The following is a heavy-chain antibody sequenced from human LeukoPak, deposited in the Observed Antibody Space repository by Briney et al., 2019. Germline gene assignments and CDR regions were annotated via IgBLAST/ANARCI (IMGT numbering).Heavy chain of an antibody. J-gene: IGHJ3*02. CDR3: ARSIFGVVIKFLAFDI. CDR1: GFTFSSYE. Sequence: GGSLRLSCAASGFTFSSYEMNWVRQAPGKGLEWVSYISSSGSTIYYADSVKGRFTISRDNAKNSLYLRMNSLRAEDTAVYYCARSIFGVVIKFLAFDIWGQGTMVTVSS. D-gene: IGHD3-3*01. CDR2: ISSSGSTI. V-gene: IGHV3-48*03.